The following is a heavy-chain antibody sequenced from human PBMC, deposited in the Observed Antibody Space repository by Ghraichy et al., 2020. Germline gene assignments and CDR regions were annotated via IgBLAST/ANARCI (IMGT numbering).Heavy chain of an antibody. Sequence: SVKVSCKASGGTFSSYAISWVRQAPGQGLEWMGGIIPIFGTANYAQKFQGRVTITADKSTSTAYMELSSLRSEDTAVYYCARERDYGGNLYDYWGQGTLVTVSS. CDR2: IIPIFGTA. J-gene: IGHJ4*02. V-gene: IGHV1-69*06. CDR1: GGTFSSYA. D-gene: IGHD4-23*01. CDR3: ARERDYGGNLYDY.